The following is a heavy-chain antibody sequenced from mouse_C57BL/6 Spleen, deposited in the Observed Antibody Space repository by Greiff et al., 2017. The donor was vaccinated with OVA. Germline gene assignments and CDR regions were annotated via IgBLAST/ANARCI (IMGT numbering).Heavy chain of an antibody. Sequence: EVKLMESGGDLVKPGGSLKLSCAASGFTFSSYGMSWVRQTPDKRLEWVATISSGGSYTYYPDSVKGRFTISRDNAKNTLYLQMSSLKSEDTAMYYCARGDYGSSYGWYFDVWGTGTTVTVSS. V-gene: IGHV5-6*01. J-gene: IGHJ1*03. CDR1: GFTFSSYG. D-gene: IGHD1-1*01. CDR2: ISSGGSYT. CDR3: ARGDYGSSYGWYFDV.